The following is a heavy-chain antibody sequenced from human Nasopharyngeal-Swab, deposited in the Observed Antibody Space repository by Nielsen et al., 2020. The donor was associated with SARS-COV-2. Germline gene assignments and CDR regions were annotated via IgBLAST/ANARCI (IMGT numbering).Heavy chain of an antibody. CDR3: ARATYYYDSSGYFDY. CDR1: GFTFSDYY. J-gene: IGHJ4*02. Sequence: GESLKISCAASGFTFSDYYMSWIRQAPGKGLEWVSYISSSGSTIYYADSVKGRLTISRDNAKNSLYLQMNSLRAEDTAVYYCARATYYYDSSGYFDYWGQGTLVTVSS. V-gene: IGHV3-11*04. CDR2: ISSSGSTI. D-gene: IGHD3-22*01.